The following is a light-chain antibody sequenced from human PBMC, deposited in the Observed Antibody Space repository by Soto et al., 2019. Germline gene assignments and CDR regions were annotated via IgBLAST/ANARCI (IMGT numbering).Light chain of an antibody. J-gene: IGKJ5*01. V-gene: IGKV3-15*01. CDR3: QQRSNWPT. CDR2: HAS. CDR1: QTIYSN. Sequence: IGMTQSPATLSVSPGERVTLSCRASQTIYSNVAWYQQRPDQSPRLLIYHASSRATGIPARFSGSGSGTEFTLTINSLQSEDFAVYYCQQRSNWPTFGQGTRLEIK.